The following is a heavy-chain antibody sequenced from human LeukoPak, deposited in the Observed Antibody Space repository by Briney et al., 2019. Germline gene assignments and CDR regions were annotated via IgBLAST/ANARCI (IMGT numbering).Heavy chain of an antibody. CDR3: AKDRRITIFGVVISYFDY. CDR2: ISGSGGST. V-gene: IGHV3-23*01. D-gene: IGHD3-3*01. Sequence: GGSLRLSCAASGFTFSSYAMSWVRQAPGKGLEWVSAISGSGGSTYYAGSVKGRFTISRDNSKNTLYLQMNSLRAEDTAVYYCAKDRRITIFGVVISYFDYWGQGTLVTVSS. J-gene: IGHJ4*02. CDR1: GFTFSSYA.